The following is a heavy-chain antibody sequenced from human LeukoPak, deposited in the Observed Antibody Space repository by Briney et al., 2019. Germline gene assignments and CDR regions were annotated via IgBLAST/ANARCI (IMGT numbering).Heavy chain of an antibody. CDR1: GLTFRSYG. CDR2: ITSSGTK. D-gene: IGHD4-23*01. J-gene: IGHJ4*02. CDR3: ARRAGGYSHPYDY. V-gene: IGHV3-23*01. Sequence: QSGGTLRLSCAASGLTFRSYGMGWARQAPGKGLEWVSSITSSGTKNYADPVRDGFVISRDNSKAPLFLQMNGLRAEYTAVYYCARRAGGYSHPYDYWGQGILVTVSS.